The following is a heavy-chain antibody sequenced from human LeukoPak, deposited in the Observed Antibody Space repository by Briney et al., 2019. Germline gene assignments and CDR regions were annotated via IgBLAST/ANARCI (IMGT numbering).Heavy chain of an antibody. J-gene: IGHJ4*02. V-gene: IGHV3-11*01. CDR1: GFTFSDYY. D-gene: IGHD6-19*01. Sequence: GGSLRLSCAASGFTFSDYYMSWIRQAPGKGLEWVSYISSSGSTIYYADSVKGRFTISRDNAKNSLYLQMNSLRAEDTAVYYCARHRDNSSGWPYFDYWGQGTLVTVSS. CDR2: ISSSGSTI. CDR3: ARHRDNSSGWPYFDY.